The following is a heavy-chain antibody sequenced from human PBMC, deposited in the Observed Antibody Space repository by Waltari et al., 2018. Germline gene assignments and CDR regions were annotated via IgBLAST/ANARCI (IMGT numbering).Heavy chain of an antibody. V-gene: IGHV3-7*01. Sequence: EVQLVESGGGLVQTGGSRRLSCAASGFTLSNHWMSWVRQAPGKGPEWVANIMTDGREEYYVDSVRGRFTISRDNAKNSLYLQMNSLRPEDTAVYYCVRDQWFAFDIWGQGTMVTVSS. J-gene: IGHJ3*02. D-gene: IGHD3-22*01. CDR3: VRDQWFAFDI. CDR2: IMTDGREE. CDR1: GFTLSNHW.